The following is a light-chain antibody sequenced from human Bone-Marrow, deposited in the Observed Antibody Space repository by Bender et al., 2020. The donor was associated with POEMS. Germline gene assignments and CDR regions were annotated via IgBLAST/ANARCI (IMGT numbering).Light chain of an antibody. CDR2: DVN. J-gene: IGLJ2*01. CDR1: SSDVGDHNY. Sequence: QSALTQPASVSGSRGQSITISCTGTSSDVGDHNYVSWYQQHPGKAPKLMIYDVNGRPSGISDRFSGSKSGNTASLTISGLQAEDEADYYCSSYTRATTGIIFGGGTKLTVL. V-gene: IGLV2-14*01. CDR3: SSYTRATTGII.